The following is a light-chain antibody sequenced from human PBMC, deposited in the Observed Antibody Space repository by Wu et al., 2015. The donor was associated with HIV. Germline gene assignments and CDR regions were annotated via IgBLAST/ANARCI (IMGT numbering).Light chain of an antibody. V-gene: IGKV1-39*01. Sequence: DIQMTQSPSSLSASVGDRITITCRASQNIGNYLNWYQQKPGKAPKLLIFAASSLQGGVPSRFSGSGSGTHFTLTISSLQPEDFATYHCQQSYSTPAWTFGQGTKVEV. CDR2: AAS. J-gene: IGKJ1*01. CDR1: QNIGNY. CDR3: QQSYSTPAWT.